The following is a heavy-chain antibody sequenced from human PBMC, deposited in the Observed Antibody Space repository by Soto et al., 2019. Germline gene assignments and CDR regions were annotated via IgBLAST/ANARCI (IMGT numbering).Heavy chain of an antibody. D-gene: IGHD3-22*01. Sequence: PSETLSLTCTVSGFSISSGGYYWSWIRQHPGKGLEWIGYIYYSGSTYYNPSLKSRVTISVDTSKNQFSLKLSSVTAADTAVYYCASTTTYYYDSSGYPFDYWGQGTLVTVSS. CDR2: IYYSGST. CDR3: ASTTTYYYDSSGYPFDY. V-gene: IGHV4-31*03. J-gene: IGHJ4*02. CDR1: GFSISSGGYY.